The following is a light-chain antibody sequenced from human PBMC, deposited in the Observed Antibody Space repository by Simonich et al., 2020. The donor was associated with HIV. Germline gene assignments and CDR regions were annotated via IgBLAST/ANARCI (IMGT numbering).Light chain of an antibody. J-gene: IGKJ4*01. CDR2: GAS. V-gene: IGKV3-15*01. Sequence: EIVLKQSPATRSLSPGERATLSCRPSQSVSSYLAWYQQKPGQAPRLLIYGASTRATGIPARFRGSGSDTEFILTISSMQSEDFAVYYCQQYNAWPTFGGGTKVEIK. CDR1: QSVSSY. CDR3: QQYNAWPT.